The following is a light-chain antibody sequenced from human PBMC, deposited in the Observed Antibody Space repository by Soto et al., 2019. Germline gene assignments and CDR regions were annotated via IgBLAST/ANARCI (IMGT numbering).Light chain of an antibody. CDR3: QDYGTSWT. CDR2: DAS. Sequence: EVVMTQSPDSLSVSPGERATLSCRASQSVRNNYLAWYQQKPGQAPRLLIYDASSRATGIPDRFSGSGSGTDFTLTTNRLEPEDFAVYYCQDYGTSWTFGQGTKVDIK. CDR1: QSVRNNY. V-gene: IGKV3-20*01. J-gene: IGKJ1*01.